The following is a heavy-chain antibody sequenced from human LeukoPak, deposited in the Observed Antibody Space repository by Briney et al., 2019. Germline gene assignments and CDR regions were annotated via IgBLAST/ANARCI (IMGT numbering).Heavy chain of an antibody. V-gene: IGHV3-30*03. CDR1: GFTFTHYA. CDR2: IFYDGTIQ. D-gene: IGHD3-22*01. CDR3: ARDPRGPAGYDSPARDTFDY. J-gene: IGHJ4*02. Sequence: HTGGSLRLSCAASGFTFTHYAMHWVRQTPGKGLEWVAVIFYDGTIQYYSDSVRGRLIVSRDNPKNTLYLQMNSLRAEDTAVYYCARDPRGPAGYDSPARDTFDYWGQGTLVTVSS.